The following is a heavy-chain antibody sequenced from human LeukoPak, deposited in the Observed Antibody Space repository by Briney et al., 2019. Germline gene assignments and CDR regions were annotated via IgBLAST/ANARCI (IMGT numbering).Heavy chain of an antibody. Sequence: GGSLRLSCAASGFTFGNYAMSWVRQAPGKGLEWVSGISNSGGSTYYADSVKGRFTISRDNSKSMLYVQMNSLRAEDTAVYYCAKSTSFYLDSWGQGTLVTVSS. CDR2: ISNSGGST. CDR3: AKSTSFYLDS. CDR1: GFTFGNYA. V-gene: IGHV3-23*01. J-gene: IGHJ4*02.